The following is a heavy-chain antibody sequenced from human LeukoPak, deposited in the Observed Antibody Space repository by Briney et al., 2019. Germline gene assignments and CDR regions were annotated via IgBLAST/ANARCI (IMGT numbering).Heavy chain of an antibody. V-gene: IGHV3-74*01. Sequence: QPGGSLRLSCAASGFMLSSTWMHWVRQAPGKGLVWVSRINSDATSTSYVDSVRGRFTISRDDAKSTMYLQMNSLRAEDTAMYYCVRGSPGYSSSWHAYWGQGTLVTVSS. J-gene: IGHJ4*02. CDR3: VRGSPGYSSSWHAY. CDR2: INSDATST. D-gene: IGHD6-13*01. CDR1: GFMLSSTW.